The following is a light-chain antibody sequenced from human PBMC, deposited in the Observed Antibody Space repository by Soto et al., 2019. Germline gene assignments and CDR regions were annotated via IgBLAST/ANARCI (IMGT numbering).Light chain of an antibody. J-gene: IGKJ1*01. Sequence: EIVLTPSPATLSLSPGERATLSCRASQNVANYLDWYQQKPGQAPRLLIYDASNRATGIPARFSGSGSGTDFTLTISSLQSEDFAVYYCQQYDNWPWTFGQGTKVDIK. CDR3: QQYDNWPWT. CDR1: QNVANY. CDR2: DAS. V-gene: IGKV3-11*01.